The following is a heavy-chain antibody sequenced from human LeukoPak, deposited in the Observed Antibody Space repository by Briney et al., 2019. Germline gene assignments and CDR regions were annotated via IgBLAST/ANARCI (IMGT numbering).Heavy chain of an antibody. V-gene: IGHV3-23*01. Sequence: PGGSLRLSCAASGFTFSSYAMSWVRQAPGKGLEWVSAISDSGGSTYYADSVKGRFTISRDISKNTLYLQMNSLRAEDTAVYYCAKTLDYSNYELWFDPWGQGTLVTVSS. D-gene: IGHD4-11*01. CDR2: ISDSGGST. CDR3: AKTLDYSNYELWFDP. CDR1: GFTFSSYA. J-gene: IGHJ5*02.